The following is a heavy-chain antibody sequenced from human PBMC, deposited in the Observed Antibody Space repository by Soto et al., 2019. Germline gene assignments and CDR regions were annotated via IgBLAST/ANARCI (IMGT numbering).Heavy chain of an antibody. D-gene: IGHD3-10*01. CDR3: ARGGVQLSYAFDY. CDR2: IYTSGST. CDR1: GTSVSNYY. J-gene: IGHJ4*02. V-gene: IGHV4-4*07. Sequence: SETLSLTCSVSGTSVSNYYWSWIRQPAGKGLEHIGRIYTSGSTSYNPSLKSRVTMSMDTSQTQIYLNLTSVTAADTAVYYCARGGVQLSYAFDYWGQGILVTVSS.